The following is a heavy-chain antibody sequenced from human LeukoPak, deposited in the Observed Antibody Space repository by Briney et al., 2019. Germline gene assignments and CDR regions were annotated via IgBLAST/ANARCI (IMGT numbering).Heavy chain of an antibody. V-gene: IGHV3-11*04. Sequence: PGGSLRLSCAASGFTFTAYYMSWMRQAPGEGLEWISHISGHGDTIYYADSVKGRFTISRDNAKNSLYLQMNSLRAEDTAVYYCARGSSLWFGELFSWGQGTLVTVSS. CDR2: ISGHGDTI. CDR1: GFTFTAYY. CDR3: ARGSSLWFGELFS. J-gene: IGHJ5*02. D-gene: IGHD3-10*01.